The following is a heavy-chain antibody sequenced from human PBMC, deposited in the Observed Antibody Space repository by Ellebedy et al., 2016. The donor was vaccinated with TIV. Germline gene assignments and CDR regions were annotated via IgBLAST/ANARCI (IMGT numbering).Heavy chain of an antibody. J-gene: IGHJ4*02. Sequence: MPSETLSLTCTVSGGSFSSGVDYWAWIRQPPGKGLEWIGSLRYRGSTYYNSSLKSRVAISIDTSKNQFSLKLSSVTATDTAVYYCARQGHSSGWYVGEYYFDYWGQGTLVTVSS. D-gene: IGHD6-19*01. CDR3: ARQGHSSGWYVGEYYFDY. CDR2: LRYRGST. CDR1: GGSFSSGVDY. V-gene: IGHV4-39*01.